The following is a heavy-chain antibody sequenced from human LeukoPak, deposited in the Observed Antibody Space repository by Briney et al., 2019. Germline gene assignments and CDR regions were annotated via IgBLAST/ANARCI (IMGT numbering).Heavy chain of an antibody. CDR2: IIPILGIA. CDR1: GYRFTSYG. D-gene: IGHD2-21*02. J-gene: IGHJ2*01. V-gene: IGHV1-69*04. CDR3: ARGSYCGGDCYWYFDL. Sequence: GASVKVSCKASGYRFTSYGISWVRQAPGQGLEWMGRIIPILGIANYAQKFQGRVTITADKSTSTAYMELSSLRSEDTAVYYCARGSYCGGDCYWYFDLWGRGTLVTVSS.